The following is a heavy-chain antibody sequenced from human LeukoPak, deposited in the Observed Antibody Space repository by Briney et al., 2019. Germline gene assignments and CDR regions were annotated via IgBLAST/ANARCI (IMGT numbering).Heavy chain of an antibody. CDR2: ISGGGSST. D-gene: IGHD6-13*01. Sequence: PGGSLRLSCTASGFRFSNYAMNWVRQAPGKGLEWVSVISGGGSSTNYADSVKGQFTISRENSKNTLYLQMNSLRAEDTAVYYCAKDPGLAGSSSGWGQGTLVTVSS. J-gene: IGHJ1*01. V-gene: IGHV3-23*01. CDR3: AKDPGLAGSSSG. CDR1: GFRFSNYA.